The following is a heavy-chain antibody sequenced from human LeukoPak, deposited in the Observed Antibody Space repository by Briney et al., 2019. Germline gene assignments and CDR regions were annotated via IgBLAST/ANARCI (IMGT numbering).Heavy chain of an antibody. J-gene: IGHJ4*02. Sequence: SGGSLRLSCAASGFTFSSYAMHWVRQAPGKGLEWVAVISYDGSNKYYADSVKGRFTISRDNSKNTLYLQMNSLRAEDTAVYYCARGGESFFWGQGTLVTVSS. CDR2: ISYDGSNK. D-gene: IGHD7-27*01. CDR1: GFTFSSYA. V-gene: IGHV3-30-3*01. CDR3: ARGGESFF.